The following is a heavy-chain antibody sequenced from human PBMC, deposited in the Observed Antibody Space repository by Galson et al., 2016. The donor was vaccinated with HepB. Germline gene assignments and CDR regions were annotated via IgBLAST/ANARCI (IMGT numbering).Heavy chain of an antibody. CDR1: GFTFDDYT. V-gene: IGHV3-43*01. Sequence: SLRLFSAASGFTFDDYTMHWVGQAPGRGLGWVALISWDGLKTYYGDSVTGRFTISRDNRKNSLYLQMDNLRNEDTALDYRRKDWGCLWENSGKGMDVWGQGTTVTVSS. D-gene: IGHD3-10*01. J-gene: IGHJ6*02. CDR2: ISWDGLKT. CDR3: RKDWGCLWENSGKGMDV.